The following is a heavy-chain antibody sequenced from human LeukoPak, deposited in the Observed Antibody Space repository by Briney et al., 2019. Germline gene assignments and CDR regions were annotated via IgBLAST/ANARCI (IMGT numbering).Heavy chain of an antibody. CDR2: IDPNSGAT. Sequence: GASVKVSCKASGYTFTANYLHWVRQAPGQGLEWMGWIDPNSGATNHAQMFQGRVTMTRDTSITTAYMELSSLRSDDTAVYYCASGSGLYSPDYWGQGTLVTVSS. CDR3: ASGSGLYSPDY. D-gene: IGHD3-3*01. V-gene: IGHV1-2*02. J-gene: IGHJ4*02. CDR1: GYTFTANY.